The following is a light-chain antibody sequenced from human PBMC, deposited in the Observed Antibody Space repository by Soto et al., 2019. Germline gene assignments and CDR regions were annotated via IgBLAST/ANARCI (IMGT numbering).Light chain of an antibody. V-gene: IGKV3-20*01. J-gene: IGKJ1*01. Sequence: EIVLTQSPATLSLSPGERATLSCRASQSVSSNYLAWYQQKPGQAPRLLIYGASSRASGIPDRFSGSGSATDFTLTISRLQPDDFAVYYCQQYSCYPKTFGQGTKVEVK. CDR3: QQYSCYPKT. CDR1: QSVSSNY. CDR2: GAS.